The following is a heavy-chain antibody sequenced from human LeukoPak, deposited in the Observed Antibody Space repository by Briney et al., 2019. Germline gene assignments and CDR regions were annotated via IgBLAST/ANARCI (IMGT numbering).Heavy chain of an antibody. Sequence: AGGSLRLSCAASGFTFSSYSMNWVRQAPGKGLEWASSISSSSSYIYYADSVKGRFTISRDNAKNSLYLQMNSLRAEDTAVYYCARGGYYDPSKLGYWGQGTLVTVSS. CDR1: GFTFSSYS. CDR2: ISSSSSYI. D-gene: IGHD3-22*01. CDR3: ARGGYYDPSKLGY. V-gene: IGHV3-21*01. J-gene: IGHJ4*02.